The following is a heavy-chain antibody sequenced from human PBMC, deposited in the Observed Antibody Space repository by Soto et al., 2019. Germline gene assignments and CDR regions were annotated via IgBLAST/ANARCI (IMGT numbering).Heavy chain of an antibody. Sequence: QVQLQESGPGLVEPSWTLSLTCAVSGGSVSSTNWWSWVRQPPGKGMEWIGEIYHSGSTYYNPSLKSRVTISVDKTKSQFSLRLRSVTAADTAVYFCARDRAVTARGSFDYWGQGTLVTVSS. CDR2: IYHSGST. J-gene: IGHJ4*02. V-gene: IGHV4-4*02. D-gene: IGHD4-4*01. CDR3: ARDRAVTARGSFDY. CDR1: GGSVSSTNW.